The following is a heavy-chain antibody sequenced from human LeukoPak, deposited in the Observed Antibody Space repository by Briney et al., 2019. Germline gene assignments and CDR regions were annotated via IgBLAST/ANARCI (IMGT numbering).Heavy chain of an antibody. J-gene: IGHJ5*02. D-gene: IGHD6-19*01. CDR3: ARSPGEWLASECSGWFDP. CDR1: GGSISSSSYY. Sequence: SQTLSLTCTVSGGSISSSSYYWGWIRQPPGKGLEWIGSIYYSGSTYYNPSLKSRVTISVDTSKNQFSLKLSSVTAADTAVYYCARSPGEWLASECSGWFDPWGQGTLVTVSS. CDR2: IYYSGST. V-gene: IGHV4-39*01.